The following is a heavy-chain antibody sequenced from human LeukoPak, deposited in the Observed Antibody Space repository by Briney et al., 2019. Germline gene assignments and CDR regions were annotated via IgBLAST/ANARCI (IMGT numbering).Heavy chain of an antibody. D-gene: IGHD3-10*01. J-gene: IGHJ4*02. Sequence: ASVKLSCKASGYTFTSYDINWVRQATGQGLEWMGWMNPNSGNTGYTQKFQGRVTMTRNTSISTAYMGLSSLRSEDTVVYDCARLITMVRGGKYYFDYWGQGTLVTVSS. V-gene: IGHV1-8*01. CDR1: GYTFTSYD. CDR2: MNPNSGNT. CDR3: ARLITMVRGGKYYFDY.